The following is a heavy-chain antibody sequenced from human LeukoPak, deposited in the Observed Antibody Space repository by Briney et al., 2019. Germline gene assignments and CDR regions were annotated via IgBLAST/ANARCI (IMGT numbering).Heavy chain of an antibody. Sequence: GGSLRLSWAASGFTFSSYSMNWVRQAPGKGLEWVSSISSSSSYIYYADSVKGRFTISRDNAKNSLYLQMNSLRAEDTAVYYCARTVPAAMTDYYYYMDVWGKGTTVTISS. V-gene: IGHV3-21*01. J-gene: IGHJ6*03. CDR3: ARTVPAAMTDYYYYMDV. D-gene: IGHD2-2*01. CDR1: GFTFSSYS. CDR2: ISSSSSYI.